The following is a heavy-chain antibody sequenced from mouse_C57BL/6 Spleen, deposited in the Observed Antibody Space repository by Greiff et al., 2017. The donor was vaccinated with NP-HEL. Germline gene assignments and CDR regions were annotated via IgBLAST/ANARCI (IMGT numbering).Heavy chain of an antibody. J-gene: IGHJ4*01. CDR1: GYTFTNYW. CDR2: IYPGGGYT. D-gene: IGHD1-1*01. CDR3: AGADYGSGCAMDY. V-gene: IGHV1-63*01. Sequence: LQESGAELVRPGTSVKMSCKASGYTFTNYWIGWAKQRPGHGLEWIGDIYPGGGYTNYNEKFKGKATLTADKSSSTAYMQFSSLTSEDSAIYYCAGADYGSGCAMDYWGQGTSVTVSS.